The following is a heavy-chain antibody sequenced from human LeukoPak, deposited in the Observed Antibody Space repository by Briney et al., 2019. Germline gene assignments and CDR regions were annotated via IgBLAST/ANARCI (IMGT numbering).Heavy chain of an antibody. Sequence: GGSLRLSCAASGFTFSSYTMHWVRQAPGKGLEWVAFVRYDGSNKYYADSVKGRFTISRDNSKNTLYLQMNSLRVEDTAVYYCAKDERGYSYDYLGGPGYWGQGTLVTAPS. J-gene: IGHJ4*02. CDR3: AKDERGYSYDYLGGPGY. V-gene: IGHV3-30*02. CDR1: GFTFSSYT. CDR2: VRYDGSNK. D-gene: IGHD5-18*01.